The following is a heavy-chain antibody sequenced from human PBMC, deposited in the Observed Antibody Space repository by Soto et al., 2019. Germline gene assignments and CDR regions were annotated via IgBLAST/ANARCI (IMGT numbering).Heavy chain of an antibody. V-gene: IGHV1-8*01. J-gene: IGHJ4*02. CDR3: ARGRASGSYYLPDY. CDR2: INPNSGNI. Sequence: VSVKVSCKASGDTFTTYDINWVRQATGHGLEWMGWINPNSGNIGYAQRFQGRVTMTRDTAIRTAYMEVSSLRSDDTAVYYCARGRASGSYYLPDYWGQGTLVTVSS. D-gene: IGHD3-10*01. CDR1: GDTFTTYD.